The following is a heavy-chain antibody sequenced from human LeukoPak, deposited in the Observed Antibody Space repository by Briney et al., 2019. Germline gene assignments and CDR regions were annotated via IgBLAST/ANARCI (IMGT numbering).Heavy chain of an antibody. CDR2: IYSSGST. V-gene: IGHV4-59*01. J-gene: IGHJ5*02. CDR1: SGSISSCY. Sequence: PSETLSLTCTVSSGSISSCYWSWIRQPPGKGLEWIGYIYSSGSTNYNPSLKSRFTISVDTSKNQFSLKLSSVTAADTAVYYCARPWHDSSIVGFDPWGQGTLVTVSS. CDR3: ARPWHDSSIVGFDP. D-gene: IGHD4-11*01.